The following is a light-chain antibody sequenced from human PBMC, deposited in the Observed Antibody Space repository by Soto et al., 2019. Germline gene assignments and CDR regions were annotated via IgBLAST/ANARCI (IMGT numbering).Light chain of an antibody. CDR3: QQYGSSLWT. CDR2: GAS. CDR1: QSVSSN. Sequence: QYPATLAACLGDKATEYCRVGQSVSSNLAWYQQKPGQAPRLLIYGASTRATGIPDRFSGSVSGTDFTLTISRLEPEDFAVYYCQQYGSSLWTFGQGTKVDIK. J-gene: IGKJ1*01. V-gene: IGKV3-20*01.